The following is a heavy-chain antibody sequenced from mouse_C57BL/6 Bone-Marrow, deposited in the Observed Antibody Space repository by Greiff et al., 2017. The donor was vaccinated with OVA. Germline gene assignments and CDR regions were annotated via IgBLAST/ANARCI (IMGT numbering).Heavy chain of an antibody. D-gene: IGHD1-1*01. CDR1: GYTFTSYW. CDR3: TKTTVVYSDD. V-gene: IGHV1-5*01. J-gene: IGHJ2*01. CDR2: IYPGNSDT. Sequence: VQLQQSGAVLARPGASVKMSCKTSGYTFTSYWMHWVKQRPGQGLEWIGAIYPGNSDTSYNQTFKGKATLTAGTSASTAYMELRSLTQEDSAVYYCTKTTVVYSDDWGQGTTLTASS.